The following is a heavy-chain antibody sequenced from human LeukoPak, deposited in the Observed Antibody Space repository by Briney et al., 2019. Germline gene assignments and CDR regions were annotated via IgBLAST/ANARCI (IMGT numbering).Heavy chain of an antibody. CDR3: ARRRGSYYFDF. D-gene: IGHD1-26*01. CDR2: IFHSGST. V-gene: IGHV4-34*12. Sequence: KPSETLSLTCAVYGGSFSGYYWSWIRQPPGKGLEWIGSIFHSGSTYYNPSLKSRVTISVDTSKNQFSLKPSSVTAADTAVYYCARRRGSYYFDFWGQGTLVTVSS. J-gene: IGHJ4*02. CDR1: GGSFSGYY.